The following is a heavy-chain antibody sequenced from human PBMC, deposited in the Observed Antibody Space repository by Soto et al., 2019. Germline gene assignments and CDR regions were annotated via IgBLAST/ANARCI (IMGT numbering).Heavy chain of an antibody. Sequence: SETLSLTCTVSGGSISSGGYYWSWIRQHPGKGLEWIGYIYYSGSTYYNPSLKSRVTISVDTSKNQFSLKLSSVTAAGTAVYYCARAGDFWSGYPPLDWFDPWGQGTLVTVSS. CDR2: IYYSGST. D-gene: IGHD3-3*01. J-gene: IGHJ5*02. V-gene: IGHV4-31*03. CDR1: GGSISSGGYY. CDR3: ARAGDFWSGYPPLDWFDP.